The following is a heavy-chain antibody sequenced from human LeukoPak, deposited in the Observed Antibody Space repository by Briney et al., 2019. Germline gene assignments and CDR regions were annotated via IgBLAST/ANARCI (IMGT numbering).Heavy chain of an antibody. J-gene: IGHJ4*02. CDR1: GCSIGSSSYY. CDR2: ISYSGST. D-gene: IGHD6-19*01. CDR3: ARPETVSGWIYFDY. Sequence: SETLSLTCTVSGCSIGSSSYYWGWIRQPPGKGLEWIGSISYSGSTYYNPSLKSRVTISVDTSKNQFSLKLSSVTAADTAVYYCARPETVSGWIYFDYWGQGTLVTVPS. V-gene: IGHV4-39*01.